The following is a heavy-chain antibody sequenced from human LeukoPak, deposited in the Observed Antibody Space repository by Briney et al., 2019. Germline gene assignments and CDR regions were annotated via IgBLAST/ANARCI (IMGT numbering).Heavy chain of an antibody. CDR2: ISWNSGSI. V-gene: IGHV3-9*03. CDR1: GFTFDDYA. CDR3: AKGEWELLGGFDY. Sequence: GGSLRLSCAASGFTFDDYAMHWVRQAPGKGLELVSGISWNSGSIGYADSVKGRFTISRDNAKNSLYLQMNSLRAEDMALYYCAKGEWELLGGFDYWGQGTLVTVSS. D-gene: IGHD1-26*01. J-gene: IGHJ4*02.